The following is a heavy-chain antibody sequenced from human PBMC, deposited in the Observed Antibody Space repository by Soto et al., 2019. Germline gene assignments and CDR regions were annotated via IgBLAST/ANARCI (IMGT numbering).Heavy chain of an antibody. D-gene: IGHD1-26*01. CDR3: AKDIKWNLPAGYLDK. CDR2: ISWNSGYI. V-gene: IGHV3-9*01. Sequence: EVQLVESGGGLVQPGRSLRLSCISSGFTFDDHAMHWVRQAPGKGLEWVAGISWNSGYIGYADSVKGRFNISRDNAKNSVHLPMNSLRAEDTEFYYCAKDIKWNLPAGYLDKWGQGTLVTVSS. CDR1: GFTFDDHA. J-gene: IGHJ4*02.